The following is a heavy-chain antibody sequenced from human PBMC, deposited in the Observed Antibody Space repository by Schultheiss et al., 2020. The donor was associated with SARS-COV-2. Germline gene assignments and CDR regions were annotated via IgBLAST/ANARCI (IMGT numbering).Heavy chain of an antibody. Sequence: GGSLRLSCAASGFTFSNAWMSWVRQAPGKGLEWVGRIKSKTDGGTTEYAASVKGRFTISRDDSKSIAYLQMNSLKTDDTAVYYCTRDLSSSWYGVDYWGQGTLVTVAS. CDR1: GFTFSNAW. D-gene: IGHD6-13*01. J-gene: IGHJ4*02. V-gene: IGHV3-15*01. CDR2: IKSKTDGGTT. CDR3: TRDLSSSWYGVDY.